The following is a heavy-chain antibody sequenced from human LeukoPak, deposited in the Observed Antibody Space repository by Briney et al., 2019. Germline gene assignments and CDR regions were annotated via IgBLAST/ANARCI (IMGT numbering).Heavy chain of an antibody. V-gene: IGHV1-3*01. CDR2: INAGNGNT. CDR1: GYTFTSYA. J-gene: IGHJ4*02. D-gene: IGHD6-6*01. CDR3: ARDRVYSSSYYFDY. Sequence: GASVKVSCKASGYTFTSYAMHWVRQAPGQRLEWMGWINAGNGNTKYSQKLQGRVTITRDTSASTAYMELSSLRSEDTAVYYCARDRVYSSSYYFDYWGQGTLVTVSS.